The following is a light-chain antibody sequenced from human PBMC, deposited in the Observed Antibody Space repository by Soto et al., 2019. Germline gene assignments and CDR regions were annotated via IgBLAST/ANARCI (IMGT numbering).Light chain of an antibody. CDR3: QQLDSFPLN. CDR1: QGISRW. J-gene: IGKJ5*01. Sequence: DIQMTQSPSSVSASVVDRVTITCRASQGISRWLAWYQKKPGRAPKLLIYAASSLQSGVPVRFSGSGSGTDFTLSISSLEPEDVATYFCQQLDSFPLNFGQGTRLEIK. V-gene: IGKV1-12*01. CDR2: AAS.